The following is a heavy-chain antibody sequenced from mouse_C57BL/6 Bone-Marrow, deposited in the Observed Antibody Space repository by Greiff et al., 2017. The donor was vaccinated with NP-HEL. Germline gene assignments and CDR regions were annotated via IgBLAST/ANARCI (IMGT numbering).Heavy chain of an antibody. J-gene: IGHJ4*01. V-gene: IGHV1-59*01. CDR2: IDPSDSYT. Sequence: VQLQQPGAELVRPGTSVKLSCKASGYTFTSYWMHWVKQRPGQGLEWIGVIDPSDSYTNYNQKFTGKATLTVDTSSSTAYMQLSSLTSEDSAVYYCARGRERPNYWGQGTSVTVSS. CDR1: GYTFTSYW. CDR3: ARGRERPNY.